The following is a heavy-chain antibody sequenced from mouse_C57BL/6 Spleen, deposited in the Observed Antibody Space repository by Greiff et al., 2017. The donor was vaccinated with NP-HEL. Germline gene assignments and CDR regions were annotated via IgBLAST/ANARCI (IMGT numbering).Heavy chain of an antibody. CDR3: ARGGNYFFDV. CDR2: IYPGDGDT. D-gene: IGHD2-1*01. J-gene: IGHJ1*03. V-gene: IGHV1-80*01. CDR1: GYAFSSYW. Sequence: VQVVESGAELVKPGASVKISCKASGYAFSSYWMNWVKQRPGKGLEWIGQIYPGDGDTNYNGKFKGKATLTADKSSSTAYMQLSSLTSEDSAVYFCARGGNYFFDVWGTGTTVTVSS.